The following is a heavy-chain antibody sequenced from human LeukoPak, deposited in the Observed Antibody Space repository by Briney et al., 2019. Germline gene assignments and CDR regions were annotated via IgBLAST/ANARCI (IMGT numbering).Heavy chain of an antibody. V-gene: IGHV4-59*11. J-gene: IGHJ4*02. D-gene: IGHD4-17*01. CDR1: GGSISSHY. CDR2: IYYSGST. Sequence: PSETLSFTCTVSGGSISSHYWSWIRQPPGKGLEWIGYIYYSGSTNYNPSLKSRVTISVDTSKNQFSLKLSSVTAADTAVYYCARDSGYGDLDYWGQGTLVTVSS. CDR3: ARDSGYGDLDY.